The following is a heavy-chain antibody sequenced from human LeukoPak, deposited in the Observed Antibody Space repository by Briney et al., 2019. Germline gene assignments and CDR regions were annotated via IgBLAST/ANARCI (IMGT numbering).Heavy chain of an antibody. Sequence: SETLSLTCAVYGGSFSGYYWSWIRQPPGKGLEWIGEINHSGSTNYNPSLKSRVTISVDTSKNQFSLKPSSVTAADTAVYYCARGGSYYYGSGSYYYWGQGTLVTVSS. CDR3: ARGGSYYYGSGSYYY. CDR2: INHSGST. D-gene: IGHD3-10*01. J-gene: IGHJ4*02. V-gene: IGHV4-34*01. CDR1: GGSFSGYY.